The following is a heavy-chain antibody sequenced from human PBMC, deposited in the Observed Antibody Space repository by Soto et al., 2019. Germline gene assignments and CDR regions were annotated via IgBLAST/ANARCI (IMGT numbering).Heavy chain of an antibody. J-gene: IGHJ6*03. D-gene: IGHD4-17*01. CDR1: GFTFSSYG. Sequence: GGSLRLSCAAPGFTFSSYGMHWVRQAPGKGLEWVAVISYDGSNKYYADSVKGRFTISRDNSKNTLYLQMNSLRAEDTAVYYCAKDYYGDPYYYYYMDVWGKGTTVTVSS. V-gene: IGHV3-30*18. CDR2: ISYDGSNK. CDR3: AKDYYGDPYYYYYMDV.